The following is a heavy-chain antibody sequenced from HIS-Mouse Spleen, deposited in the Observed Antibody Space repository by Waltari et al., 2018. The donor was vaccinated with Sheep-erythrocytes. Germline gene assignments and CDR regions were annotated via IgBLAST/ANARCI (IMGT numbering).Heavy chain of an antibody. CDR3: ARDQGDSGSYYYYYGMDV. CDR2: ISSSSSYI. Sequence: EVQLVESGGGLVKPGGSLRLSCAASGFTFSSYSMNWVRQAPGKGMKWVASISSSSSYIYYADSVKGRFTISRDNAKNSLYLQMNSLRAEDTAVYYCARDQGDSGSYYYYYGMDVWGQGTTVTVSS. CDR1: GFTFSSYS. D-gene: IGHD1-26*01. V-gene: IGHV3-21*01. J-gene: IGHJ6*02.